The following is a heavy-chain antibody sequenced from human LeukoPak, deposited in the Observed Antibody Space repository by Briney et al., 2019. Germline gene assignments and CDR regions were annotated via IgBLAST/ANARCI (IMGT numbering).Heavy chain of an antibody. CDR1: GFTFSSYS. CDR3: ARGRGRFSEWLSDAFDI. D-gene: IGHD3-3*01. J-gene: IGHJ3*02. CDR2: ISSSSSTI. V-gene: IGHV3-48*01. Sequence: GGSLRLSCAASGFTFSSYSMNWVRQAPGKGLGWVSYISSSSSTIYYADSVKGRFTISRDNAKNSLYLQMNSLRAEDTAAYYCARGRGRFSEWLSDAFDIWGQGTMVTVSS.